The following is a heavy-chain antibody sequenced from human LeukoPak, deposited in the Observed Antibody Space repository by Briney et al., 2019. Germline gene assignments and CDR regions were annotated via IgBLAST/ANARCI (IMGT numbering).Heavy chain of an antibody. V-gene: IGHV1-46*01. D-gene: IGHD4-23*01. CDR3: ARDMTTVAAAFDY. CDR1: GYTFTSYY. Sequence: GAPVKVSCKASGYTFTSYYMHWVRQAPGQGLEWMGIINPSGGSTSYAQKFQGRVTMTRDMSTSTVYMELSSLRSEDTAVYYCARDMTTVAAAFDYWGQGTLVTVSS. J-gene: IGHJ4*02. CDR2: INPSGGST.